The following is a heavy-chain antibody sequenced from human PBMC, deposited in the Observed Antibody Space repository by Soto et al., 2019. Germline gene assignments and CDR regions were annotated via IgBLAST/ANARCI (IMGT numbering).Heavy chain of an antibody. CDR3: VRVVAISGYPDN. J-gene: IGHJ4*02. V-gene: IGHV1-69*12. CDR2: IVPIVDTS. CDR1: GGPFSSYA. Sequence: QVQLVQSGAEVRQPASSVKVSCKSSGGPFSSYAISWVRQAPGQGLEWMGGIVPIVDTSTYAQKFQGRVTITADESTSTAYMELSSLRSDDTAIYYCVRVVAISGYPDNWGQGTLVTVSS. D-gene: IGHD5-12*01.